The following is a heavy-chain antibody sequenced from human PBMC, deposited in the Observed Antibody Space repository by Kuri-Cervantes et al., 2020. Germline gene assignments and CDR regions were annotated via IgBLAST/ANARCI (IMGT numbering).Heavy chain of an antibody. Sequence: GGSLRLSCAASGFTFSGYAMSWVRQAPGKGLEWVSAISGSGGSIYYADSVKGRFTISRDNSKNTLYVQMNSLRAEDTAVYYCGKDLGVGSGYYYDYWGQGTLVTVSS. CDR2: ISGSGGSI. J-gene: IGHJ4*02. D-gene: IGHD3-22*01. CDR3: GKDLGVGSGYYYDY. V-gene: IGHV3-23*01. CDR1: GFTFSGYA.